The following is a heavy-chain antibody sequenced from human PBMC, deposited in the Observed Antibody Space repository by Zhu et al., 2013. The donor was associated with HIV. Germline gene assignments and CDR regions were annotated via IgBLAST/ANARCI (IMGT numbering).Heavy chain of an antibody. D-gene: IGHD6-19*01. V-gene: IGHV3-23*01. CDR2: ISGSGGTT. Sequence: EVQLLESGGGLIQPGGSLTLSCVASGFTFSSYAMSWVRQVPGKGLEWVSGISGSGGTTYYADSVKDQFTVSRDNSKNTLFLQMSSLRPEDTAVYYCAKDGYTSGWSTVYYSDFWGQGTLVTVSS. CDR1: GFTFSSYA. CDR3: AKDGYTSGWSTVYYSDF. J-gene: IGHJ4*02.